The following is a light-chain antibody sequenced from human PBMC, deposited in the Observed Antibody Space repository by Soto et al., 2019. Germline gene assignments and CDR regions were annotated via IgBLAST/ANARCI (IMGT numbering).Light chain of an antibody. V-gene: IGKV3-15*01. CDR2: GAS. Sequence: TVVTQSPGTLSVSPGERATMSCTASQAISYNVAWYQHFPGQAPRLLIHGASTRANGVPARFSGSGSGTEFTLTITSVQSEDFATYYCQQYNDWPPIYNFGRGTTLEI. CDR3: QQYNDWPPIYN. CDR1: QAISYN. J-gene: IGKJ2*01.